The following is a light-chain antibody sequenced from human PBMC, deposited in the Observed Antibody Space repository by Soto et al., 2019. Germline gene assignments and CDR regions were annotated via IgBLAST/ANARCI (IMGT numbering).Light chain of an antibody. J-gene: IGKJ2*01. CDR1: ESLSTY. CDR3: QSYNDWPFT. V-gene: IGKV3-15*01. Sequence: EIVMTQSPATLSVSPGERVTLSCRASESLSTYLAWYQQKPGQAPRLLIYGASTKATGIPARFSGSGSATDFTLTISSLQSEEFAFYYCQSYNDWPFTFGQGTKLEI. CDR2: GAS.